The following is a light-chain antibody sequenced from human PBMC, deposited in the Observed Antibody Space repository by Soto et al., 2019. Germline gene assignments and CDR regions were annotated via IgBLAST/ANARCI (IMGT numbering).Light chain of an antibody. CDR1: QGIRND. V-gene: IGKV1-6*01. Sequence: AIQLTQSPSSLSASVGDRVTITCRASQGIRNDLGWYQQKPGKAPKLLIYAASSLQSGVPSRFSGSASGTDFTLTISSLQPEDFETYYCLQDYSYQWTFGQGTKVDI. J-gene: IGKJ1*01. CDR3: LQDYSYQWT. CDR2: AAS.